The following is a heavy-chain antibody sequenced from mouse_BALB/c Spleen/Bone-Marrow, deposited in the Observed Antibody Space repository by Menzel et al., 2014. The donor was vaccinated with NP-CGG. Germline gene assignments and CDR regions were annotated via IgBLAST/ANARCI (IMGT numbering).Heavy chain of an antibody. Sequence: QVQLQQSGPELMKPGASVKISCTASGYTFKNFYIHWVKQRPGQGLEWIGWIYPGNIHTKYNEKFKGKATLTADTSSSSLYMQLISLTSEDASVYFCARWCTNVVDGLDYWGQGTSVTVSA. CDR2: IYPGNIHT. CDR3: ARWCTNVVDGLDY. D-gene: IGHD1-1*01. CDR1: GYTFKNFY. J-gene: IGHJ4*01. V-gene: IGHV1S56*01.